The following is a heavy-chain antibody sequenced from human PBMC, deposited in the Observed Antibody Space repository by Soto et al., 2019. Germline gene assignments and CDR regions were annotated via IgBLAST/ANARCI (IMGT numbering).Heavy chain of an antibody. D-gene: IGHD1-26*01. V-gene: IGHV3-15*01. CDR2: IKSKTDGGTT. CDR3: TTDQVWAPPYLDF. Sequence: AGSLRLACAASGFTFSNAGVSWVRQAPGKGLEWVGRIKSKTDGGTTDYAAPVKGRFTISRDDSKNTLYLQMNSLKTEDTAVYYCTTDQVWAPPYLDFWGQGTLVTVSS. J-gene: IGHJ4*02. CDR1: GFTFSNAG.